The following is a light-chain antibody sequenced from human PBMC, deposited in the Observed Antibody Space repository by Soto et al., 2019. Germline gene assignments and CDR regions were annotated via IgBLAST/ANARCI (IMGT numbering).Light chain of an antibody. V-gene: IGKV3-11*01. CDR1: QSLNSY. CDR3: QQRRDWPLT. Sequence: EIVLTQSPATLSLSPGERATLSCRASQSLNSYLAWFQQKPGQPPRLLVHDASNRAAGIPARFSGSGSGTDFTLTISSLEPEDFAVYHCQQRRDWPLTFGGGTKVEIK. CDR2: DAS. J-gene: IGKJ4*01.